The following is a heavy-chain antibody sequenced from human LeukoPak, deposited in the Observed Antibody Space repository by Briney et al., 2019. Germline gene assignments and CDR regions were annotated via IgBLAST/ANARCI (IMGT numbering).Heavy chain of an antibody. Sequence: SETLSLTCAVYGGPFGGYYWSWIRQPPGKGLEWIGEINDSGRSNYNPSRRSRVTISVDTSKNQFSLKLSSVTAADTAVYYCARGLYCSSTSCYKDYWGQGTLVTVSS. CDR1: GGPFGGYY. CDR2: INDSGRS. CDR3: ARGLYCSSTSCYKDY. V-gene: IGHV4-34*01. D-gene: IGHD2-2*02. J-gene: IGHJ4*02.